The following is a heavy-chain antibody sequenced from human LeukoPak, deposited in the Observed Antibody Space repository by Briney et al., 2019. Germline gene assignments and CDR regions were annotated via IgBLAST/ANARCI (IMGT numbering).Heavy chain of an antibody. J-gene: IGHJ6*03. CDR3: ARDQRSGYSGYDYYYYYYMDV. V-gene: IGHV4-39*07. Sequence: PSETLSLTCIVSGGSISSSSYYWGWIRQPPGKGLEWIVSIYYSGSTYYNPSLKSRVTISADTSKNQFSLKLRCVTAADTAVYYCARDQRSGYSGYDYYYYYYMDVWGKGTTVTVSS. CDR1: GGSISSSSYY. D-gene: IGHD5-12*01. CDR2: IYYSGST.